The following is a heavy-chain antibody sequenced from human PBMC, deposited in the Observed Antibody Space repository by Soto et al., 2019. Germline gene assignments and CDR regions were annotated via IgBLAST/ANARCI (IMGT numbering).Heavy chain of an antibody. CDR2: ISSSGSTI. J-gene: IGHJ4*02. CDR1: GFTFSDYY. D-gene: IGHD3-22*01. V-gene: IGHV3-11*01. CDR3: AIPYYYDSSGLDY. Sequence: PGGSLRLSCAASGFTFSDYYMSWIRQAPGKGLEWVSYISSSGSTIYYADSVKGRFTISRDNAKNSLYLQMNSLRAEDTAVYYCAIPYYYDSSGLDYWGQGTLVTVSS.